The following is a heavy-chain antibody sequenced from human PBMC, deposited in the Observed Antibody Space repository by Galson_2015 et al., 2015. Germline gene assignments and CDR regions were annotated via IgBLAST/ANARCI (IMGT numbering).Heavy chain of an antibody. CDR1: GGSISSYY. Sequence: ETLSLTCTVSGGSISSYYWSWIRQPPGKGLEWIGYIYYSGSTNYNPSLKSRVTISVDTSKNQFSLKLSSVTAADTAVYYCARGISGYDSNLDYWGQGTLVTVSS. CDR2: IYYSGST. V-gene: IGHV4-59*01. CDR3: ARGISGYDSNLDY. J-gene: IGHJ4*02. D-gene: IGHD5-12*01.